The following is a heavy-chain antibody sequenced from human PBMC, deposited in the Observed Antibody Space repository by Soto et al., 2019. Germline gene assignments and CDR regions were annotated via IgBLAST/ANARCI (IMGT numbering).Heavy chain of an antibody. CDR3: ARDVRAAADWGRYYYYGMDV. J-gene: IGHJ6*02. V-gene: IGHV3-13*01. CDR1: GFTFSSYD. CDR2: IGTAGDT. D-gene: IGHD6-13*01. Sequence: GGSLRLSCAASGFTFSSYDMHWVRQATGKGLEWVSAIGTAGDTYYPGSVKGRFTISRENAKNSLYLQMNGLRAEDTAVYYCARDVRAAADWGRYYYYGMDVWGQGTTVTVSS.